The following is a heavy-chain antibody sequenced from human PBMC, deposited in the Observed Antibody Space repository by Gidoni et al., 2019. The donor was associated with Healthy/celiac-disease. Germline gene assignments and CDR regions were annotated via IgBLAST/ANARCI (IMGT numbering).Heavy chain of an antibody. CDR1: GFTFSSYS. CDR3: ARDPTVTTVVYFDL. Sequence: EVQLVESGGGLVKPGGSLRLSCAASGFTFSSYSMNWVRQAPGKGLEWVSSISSSSSYIYYADSVKGRFTISRDNAKNSLYLQMNSLRAEDTAVYYCARDPTVTTVVYFDLWGRGTLVTVSS. CDR2: ISSSSSYI. V-gene: IGHV3-21*01. D-gene: IGHD4-17*01. J-gene: IGHJ2*01.